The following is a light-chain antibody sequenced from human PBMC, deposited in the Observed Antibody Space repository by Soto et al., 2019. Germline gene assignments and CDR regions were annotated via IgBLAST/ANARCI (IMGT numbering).Light chain of an antibody. CDR3: NSYGGTNNFGV. CDR2: EVS. CDR1: SSDVGGYNY. Sequence: QSALTQPPSASGSPGQSVAISCTGTSSDVGGYNYVSWYQQHPGKAPKLMIYEVSKRPSGVPDRFSGSKSGNTASLTVSGLQAEDEADYYCNSYGGTNNFGVFGTGTKLTVL. J-gene: IGLJ1*01. V-gene: IGLV2-8*01.